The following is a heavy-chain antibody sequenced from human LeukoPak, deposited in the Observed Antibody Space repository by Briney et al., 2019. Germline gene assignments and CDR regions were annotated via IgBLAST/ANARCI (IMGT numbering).Heavy chain of an antibody. J-gene: IGHJ4*02. D-gene: IGHD3-22*01. CDR2: INWNGGST. V-gene: IGHV3-20*04. Sequence: PGGSLRLSCAASGFTLDDYGMSWVRQAPGKGLEWVSGINWNGGSTGYADSVKGRFTISRDNAKNSLYLQMNSLRAEDTALYYCARDGDYYDSSGYHAHPDYWGQGTLVTVSS. CDR1: GFTLDDYG. CDR3: ARDGDYYDSSGYHAHPDY.